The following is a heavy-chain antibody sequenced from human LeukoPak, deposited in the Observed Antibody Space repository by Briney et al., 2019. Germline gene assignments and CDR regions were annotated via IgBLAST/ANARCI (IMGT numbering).Heavy chain of an antibody. CDR1: GGTFSSYA. CDR3: VSTGRGLRLGELSFDFDL. Sequence: ASVKVSCTASGGTFSSYAISWVRQAPGQGLEWMGRIISILGIANYAQKFQGRVTITADKSTSTAYMELSSLRSEDTAVYYCVSTGRGLRLGELSFDFDLWGRGTLVTVSS. J-gene: IGHJ2*01. CDR2: IISILGIA. D-gene: IGHD3-16*02. V-gene: IGHV1-69*04.